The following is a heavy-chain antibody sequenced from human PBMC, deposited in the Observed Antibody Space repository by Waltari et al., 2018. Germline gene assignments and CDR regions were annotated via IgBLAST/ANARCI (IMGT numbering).Heavy chain of an antibody. CDR3: AKKIGNYDYFDY. CDR2: IRYDGNTK. CDR1: GLSFSTFG. V-gene: IGHV3-30*02. J-gene: IGHJ4*02. Sequence: QVQLVESGGGVVQPGGSLTLSCAASGLSFSTFGMPWVRQAPGKGLEWVAYIRYDGNTKYCADSVKGRFTISRDNSKNTLYLQMNSLRGEDTAVYYCAKKIGNYDYFDYWGQGTLVTVSS. D-gene: IGHD1-7*01.